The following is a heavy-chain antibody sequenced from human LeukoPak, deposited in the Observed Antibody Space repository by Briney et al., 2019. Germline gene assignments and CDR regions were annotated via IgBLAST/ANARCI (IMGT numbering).Heavy chain of an antibody. CDR1: GLTFNNYG. CDR3: AKGSSGYFFDL. V-gene: IGHV3-23*01. Sequence: GGSLRLSCAASGLTFNNYGLIWVRQAPGKGLEWVSAISNDGGGRTYADFVKGRFTISRDNSKNTLYLQMDSLRANDTALYCCAKGSSGYFFDLWGQGTLVTVSS. J-gene: IGHJ4*02. CDR2: ISNDGGGR. D-gene: IGHD3-22*01.